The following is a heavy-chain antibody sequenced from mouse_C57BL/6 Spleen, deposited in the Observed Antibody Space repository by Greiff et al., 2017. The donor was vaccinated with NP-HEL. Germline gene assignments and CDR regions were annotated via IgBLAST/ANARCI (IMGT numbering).Heavy chain of an antibody. Sequence: DVQLVESGGGLVKPGGSLKLSCAASGFTFSDYGMHWVRQAPEKGLEWVAYISSGSSTIYYADTVKGRFTISRDNAKNTLFLQMTSLRSEDTAMYYCARKSNYWYFDVWGTGTTVTVSS. CDR2: ISSGSSTI. CDR3: ARKSNYWYFDV. J-gene: IGHJ1*03. CDR1: GFTFSDYG. D-gene: IGHD1-3*01. V-gene: IGHV5-17*01.